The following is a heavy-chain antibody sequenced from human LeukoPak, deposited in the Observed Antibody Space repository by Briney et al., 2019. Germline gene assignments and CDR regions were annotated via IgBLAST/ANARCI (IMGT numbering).Heavy chain of an antibody. CDR2: ICGSGGST. Sequence: PGGSLRLSCAASGFTFSSYDMSWVRQAPGKGLEWVSAICGSGGSTYYADSVKGPFTISTDNSKNSLYLRMDSVTAKDTAVYECEKWLPAVGATVDYWGQGTLVTVSS. J-gene: IGHJ4*03. V-gene: IGHV3-23*01. D-gene: IGHD4/OR15-4a*01. CDR1: GFTFSSYD. CDR3: EKWLPAVGATVDY.